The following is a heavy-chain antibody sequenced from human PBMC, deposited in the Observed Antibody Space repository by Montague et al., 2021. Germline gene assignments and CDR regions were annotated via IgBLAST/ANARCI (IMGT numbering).Heavy chain of an antibody. J-gene: IGHJ5*01. CDR1: GFSFSRLW. V-gene: IGHV3-74*01. Sequence: SLSLSCAASGFSFSRLWMHWVRQAPGKGLVWVSQITSDGSDTNYADSVKGRFTISRDNAKSTLYLQMNSLRDEDTAVYYCVRDRPTAWFDSWGQGTLVTVSS. CDR3: VRDRPTAWFDS. D-gene: IGHD5-18*01. CDR2: ITSDGSDT.